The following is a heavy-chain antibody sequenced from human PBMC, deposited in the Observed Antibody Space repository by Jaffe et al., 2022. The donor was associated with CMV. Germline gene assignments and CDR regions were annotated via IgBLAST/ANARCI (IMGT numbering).Heavy chain of an antibody. CDR1: GFTFGDYA. J-gene: IGHJ5*02. CDR2: IRSKAYGGTT. D-gene: IGHD3-10*01. CDR3: TMVRGVIIRFDP. V-gene: IGHV3-49*04. Sequence: EVQLVESGGGLVQPGRSLRLSCTASGFTFGDYAMSWVRQAPGKGLEWVGFIRSKAYGGTTEYAASVKGRFTISRDDSKSIAYLQMNSLKTEDTAVYYCTMVRGVIIRFDPWGQGTLVTVSS.